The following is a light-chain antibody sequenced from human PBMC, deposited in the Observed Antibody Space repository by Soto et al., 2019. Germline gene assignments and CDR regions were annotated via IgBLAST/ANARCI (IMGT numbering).Light chain of an antibody. Sequence: EIVMTQSPATLSVSPGERATLSCRASQSVNNNLAWYQQKPGQAPRLLIYGASIRATGIPARFSGSESGTEFTRTISSLQSEDFAVYYWQQYNNWPLFTFGPGTKVDIK. CDR3: QQYNNWPLFT. CDR2: GAS. V-gene: IGKV3-15*01. J-gene: IGKJ3*01. CDR1: QSVNNN.